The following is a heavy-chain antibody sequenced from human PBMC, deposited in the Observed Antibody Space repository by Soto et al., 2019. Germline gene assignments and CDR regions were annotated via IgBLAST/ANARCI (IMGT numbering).Heavy chain of an antibody. CDR2: TYYKSRWHN. V-gene: IGHV6-1*01. CDR1: GDSVSSNRAA. Sequence: SQTLSLTCAISGDSVSSNRAAWNWLRQSPSRGLEWLGKTYYKSRWHNEYAVSVKSRLTISPDTSINQFFLQLSSVTPEATAVYYCAREPIATFEMVILQDAFDIWGQGTMV. D-gene: IGHD3-3*01. J-gene: IGHJ3*02. CDR3: AREPIATFEMVILQDAFDI.